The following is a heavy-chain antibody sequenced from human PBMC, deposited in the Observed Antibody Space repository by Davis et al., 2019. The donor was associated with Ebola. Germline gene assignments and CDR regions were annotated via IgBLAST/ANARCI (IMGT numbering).Heavy chain of an antibody. D-gene: IGHD6-13*01. CDR1: GGSISSSNW. Sequence: GSLRLSCAVSGGSISSSNWWSWVRQPPGKGLEWIGEIYHSGSTNYNPSLKSRVTISVDKSKNQFSLKLSSVTAADTAVYYCARDGYSSSWYDSFFDPWGQGTLVTVSS. V-gene: IGHV4-4*02. CDR3: ARDGYSSSWYDSFFDP. J-gene: IGHJ5*02. CDR2: IYHSGST.